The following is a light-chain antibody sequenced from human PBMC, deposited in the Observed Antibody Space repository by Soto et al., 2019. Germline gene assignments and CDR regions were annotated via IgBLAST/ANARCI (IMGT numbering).Light chain of an antibody. V-gene: IGLV2-8*01. Sequence: QSALTQPPSASGSPGQSVTISCTGTSSDVGGYNYVSWYQQHPGKAPKLIIFEVTKRPSGVPDRFSGSKSGNTASLAVSGLQAEDEADYYCSSFAGNNKLVFGGGTKVTVL. J-gene: IGLJ2*01. CDR3: SSFAGNNKLV. CDR1: SSDVGGYNY. CDR2: EVT.